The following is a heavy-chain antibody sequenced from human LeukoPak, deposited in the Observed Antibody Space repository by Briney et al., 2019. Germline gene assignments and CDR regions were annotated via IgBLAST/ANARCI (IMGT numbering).Heavy chain of an antibody. CDR3: ARGGRLRFLEWLSN. Sequence: GGSLRLSCAASGFTFSSYSMNWVRQAPGKGLEWVSYISSSSSTIYYADSVKGRFTISRDNAKNSLYLQMNSLRAEDTAVYYCARGGRLRFLEWLSNWGQGTLVTVSS. J-gene: IGHJ4*02. D-gene: IGHD3-3*01. CDR1: GFTFSSYS. CDR2: ISSSSSTI. V-gene: IGHV3-48*01.